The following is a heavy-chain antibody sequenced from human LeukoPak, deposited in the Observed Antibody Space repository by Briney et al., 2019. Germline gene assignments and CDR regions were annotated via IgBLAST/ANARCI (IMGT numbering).Heavy chain of an antibody. D-gene: IGHD5-18*01. CDR1: GGSFSGYY. CDR3: ARGRVVKQLWLRRDQYYFDY. CDR2: INHSGST. J-gene: IGHJ4*02. Sequence: SETLSLTCAVYGGSFSGYYWSWIRQPPGKGLEWLGEINHSGSTNYNPSLKSRVTISVDTSKNQYSLKLSSVTAADTAVYYCARGRVVKQLWLRRDQYYFDYWGQGTLVTVSS. V-gene: IGHV4-34*01.